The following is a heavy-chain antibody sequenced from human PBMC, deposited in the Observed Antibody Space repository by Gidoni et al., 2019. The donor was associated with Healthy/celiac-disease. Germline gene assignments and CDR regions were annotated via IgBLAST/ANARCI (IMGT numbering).Heavy chain of an antibody. CDR1: GVTFSSYG. Sequence: QVQLVESGGGVVQPGRSLRLSCAASGVTFSSYGMHWVRQAPGKGLEWVAVIWYDGSNKYYADSVKGRFTISRDNSKNTLYLQMNSLRAEDTAVYYCARSAGAIAAAGTGWFDPWGQGTLVTVSS. CDR2: IWYDGSNK. D-gene: IGHD6-13*01. V-gene: IGHV3-33*01. J-gene: IGHJ5*02. CDR3: ARSAGAIAAAGTGWFDP.